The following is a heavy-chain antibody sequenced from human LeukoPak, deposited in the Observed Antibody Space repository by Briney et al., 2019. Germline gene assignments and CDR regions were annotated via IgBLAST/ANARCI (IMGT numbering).Heavy chain of an antibody. CDR3: ARDRIAGRGGYFDY. V-gene: IGHV1-46*01. Sequence: ASVKVSCKASGYTFTSYYMHWVRQAPGQRLEWMGIINPSGVSTSYAQKFQGRVTMTRDMSTSTVYMELSSLRSEDTAVYYCARDRIAGRGGYFDYWGQGTLVTVSS. J-gene: IGHJ4*02. CDR2: INPSGVST. D-gene: IGHD2-21*01. CDR1: GYTFTSYY.